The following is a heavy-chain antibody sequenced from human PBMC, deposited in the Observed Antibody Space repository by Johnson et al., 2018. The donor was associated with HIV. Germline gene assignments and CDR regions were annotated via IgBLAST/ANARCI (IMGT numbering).Heavy chain of an antibody. Sequence: VQLVESGGGVVQPGRSLRLSCAASGFTFSTYDMHWVRQAPGKGLEWVAVISYDGANKYYADSVKGRFTISRDNSKNTLYLQMNSLRVEDTAVYYCAKSIAAAGTNAFDIWGQGTMVTVSS. V-gene: IGHV3-30-3*02. D-gene: IGHD6-13*01. J-gene: IGHJ3*02. CDR2: ISYDGANK. CDR1: GFTFSTYD. CDR3: AKSIAAAGTNAFDI.